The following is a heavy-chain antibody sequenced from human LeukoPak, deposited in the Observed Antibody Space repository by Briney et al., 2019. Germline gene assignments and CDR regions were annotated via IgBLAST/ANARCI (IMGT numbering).Heavy chain of an antibody. V-gene: IGHV4-39*01. D-gene: IGHD3-10*01. CDR3: AKGYGSGFSWFDP. CDR1: GGSISSSSYY. CDR2: IYYSGST. Sequence: SETLSLTCTVSGGSISSSSYYWGWIRQPPGKGLEWIGSIYYSGSTYYNPSLKSRVTISVDTSKNQFSLKLSSVTAADTAVYYCAKGYGSGFSWFDPWGQGTLVTVSS. J-gene: IGHJ5*02.